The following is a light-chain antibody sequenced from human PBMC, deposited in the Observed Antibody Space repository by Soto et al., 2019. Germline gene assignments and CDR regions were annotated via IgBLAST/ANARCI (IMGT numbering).Light chain of an antibody. V-gene: IGKV1-5*01. Sequence: DIQMTQSPSTRSASVPHRLSITGRASQSISIWLAWYQQKPGKAPKILIYDASSWDSGVPSRFSGSGSGTEFTLTISRLQPDDFAGYYCQQYNSYSGTFGQGTKVDIK. J-gene: IGKJ1*01. CDR1: QSISIW. CDR3: QQYNSYSGT. CDR2: DAS.